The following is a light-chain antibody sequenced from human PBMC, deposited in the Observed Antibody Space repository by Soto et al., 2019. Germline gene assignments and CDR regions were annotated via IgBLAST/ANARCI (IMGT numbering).Light chain of an antibody. CDR1: QSVRSSY. V-gene: IGKV3-20*01. J-gene: IGKJ5*01. CDR3: QQYGSSPT. CDR2: GAS. Sequence: EIVLTQSPGTLSLSPGERATLSCRASQSVRSSYLAWYQQKPGQAPRLLIYGASSRATGIPDRFSGSGSGTDFTLTISRLEPEDLGVYYCQQYGSSPTFGQGTRLEI.